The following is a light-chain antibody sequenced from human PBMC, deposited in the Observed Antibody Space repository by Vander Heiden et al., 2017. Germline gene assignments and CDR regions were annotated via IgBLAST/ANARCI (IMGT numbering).Light chain of an antibody. CDR2: AAS. CDR3: HRSFTSRRT. CDR1: QTISNY. V-gene: IGKV1-39*01. J-gene: IGKJ1*01. Sequence: DIQITQSPSSLSASVGDRVTITCRATQTISNYVNWYQQKPGKAPKLLIYAASTLQSAVPSRFSRSRSGTDFTLTMTGLQSEDFATYYCHRSFTSRRTFGQGTRV.